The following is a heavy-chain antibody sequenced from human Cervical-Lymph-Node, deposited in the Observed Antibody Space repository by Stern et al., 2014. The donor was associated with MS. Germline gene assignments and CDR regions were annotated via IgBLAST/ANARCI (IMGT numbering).Heavy chain of an antibody. Sequence: EVQLVESGGGLVKPGESLRLSCDASGVTFSHYSINWVRQAPGKGLEWISSISNNSTQTYDPDSVEGRFTISRDIAKDAVSLHMVSLRAEDTAVYYCARARVGDYARSPRLDSWGQGTLVTVSS. CDR1: GVTFSHYS. D-gene: IGHD4-17*01. V-gene: IGHV3-21*01. CDR3: ARARVGDYARSPRLDS. J-gene: IGHJ4*02. CDR2: ISNNSTQT.